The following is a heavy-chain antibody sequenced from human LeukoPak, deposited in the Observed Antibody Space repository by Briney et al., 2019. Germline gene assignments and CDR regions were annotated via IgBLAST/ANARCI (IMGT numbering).Heavy chain of an antibody. V-gene: IGHV4-34*01. Sequence: PSETLSLTCAVYGGSFSGYYWSWIRQPPGKGPEWIGEINHSGSTNYNPSLRSRVTISVDTSKNQFSLKLSSVTAADTAVYYCARTVGITMVRGVIWWFDPWGQGTLVTVSS. D-gene: IGHD3-10*01. CDR2: INHSGST. J-gene: IGHJ5*02. CDR1: GGSFSGYY. CDR3: ARTVGITMVRGVIWWFDP.